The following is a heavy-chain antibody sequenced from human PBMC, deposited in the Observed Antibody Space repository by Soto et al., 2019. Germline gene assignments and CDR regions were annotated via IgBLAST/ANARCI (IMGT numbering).Heavy chain of an antibody. D-gene: IGHD6-13*01. J-gene: IGHJ4*02. V-gene: IGHV3-33*01. Sequence: QVQLVESGGGVVQPGRSLRLSCAASGFTFSSYGMHWVRQAPGKGLEWVAVIWYDGSNKYYADSVKGRFTISRDNSKNTLYLQMNSLRAEDTAVYYCAREDGSSGASDYFDYWGQGTLVTVSS. CDR2: IWYDGSNK. CDR3: AREDGSSGASDYFDY. CDR1: GFTFSSYG.